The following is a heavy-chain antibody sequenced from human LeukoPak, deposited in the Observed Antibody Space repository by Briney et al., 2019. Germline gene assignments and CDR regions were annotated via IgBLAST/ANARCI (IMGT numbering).Heavy chain of an antibody. CDR1: GFTVSSNY. D-gene: IGHD1-26*01. J-gene: IGHJ5*02. CDR3: ARLMGSGWFDP. CDR2: IYSGGNT. V-gene: IGHV3-53*04. Sequence: GGSLRLSCAASGFTVSSNYMSWVRQAPGKGLEWVSVIYSGGNTFYADSVKGRFTISRHNSENTLYLQMNSLSADDTAVYYCARLMGSGWFDPWGQGTLVTVFS.